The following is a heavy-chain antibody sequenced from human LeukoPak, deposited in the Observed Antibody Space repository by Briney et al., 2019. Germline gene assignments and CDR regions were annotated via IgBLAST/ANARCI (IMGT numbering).Heavy chain of an antibody. J-gene: IGHJ4*02. CDR2: INSDGSSI. CDR1: GFTFSSYW. D-gene: IGHD5-12*01. Sequence: GGSLRLSCAASGFTFSSYWMHWVRQAPGKGLVWVSRINSDGSSITYADSVEGRFTISRDNAKNTLFLQMNSLRVEDTAVYYCAREGRVGGYDFDCWGQGTLVTVSS. V-gene: IGHV3-74*03. CDR3: AREGRVGGYDFDC.